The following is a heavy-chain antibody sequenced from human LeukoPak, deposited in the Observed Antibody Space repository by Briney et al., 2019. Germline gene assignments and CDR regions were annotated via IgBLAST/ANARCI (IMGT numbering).Heavy chain of an antibody. V-gene: IGHV4-34*01. CDR2: INHSGST. Sequence: KTSETLSLTCAVYGGSFSGYYWSWIRQPPGKGLEWIGEINHSGSTNYNPSLKSRVTISVDTSKNQFSLKLSSVTAADTAVYYCARGPHQYCSGGSCYQFDYWGQGTLVTVSS. CDR3: ARGPHQYCSGGSCYQFDY. D-gene: IGHD2-15*01. J-gene: IGHJ4*02. CDR1: GGSFSGYY.